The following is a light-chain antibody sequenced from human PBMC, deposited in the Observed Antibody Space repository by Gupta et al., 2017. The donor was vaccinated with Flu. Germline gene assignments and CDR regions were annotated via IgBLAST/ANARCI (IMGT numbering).Light chain of an antibody. V-gene: IGLV3-21*02. Sequence: SYVLTQPPSVSVAPGQTARIPCGGNNIATKSVHWYQQKPGQAPLLVVYDDSDRPSGIPERISGSNSGNTATLTISRVEAGDEADYFCQVWDASGDWVFGGGTKLTVL. CDR1: NIATKS. CDR3: QVWDASGDWV. CDR2: DDS. J-gene: IGLJ3*02.